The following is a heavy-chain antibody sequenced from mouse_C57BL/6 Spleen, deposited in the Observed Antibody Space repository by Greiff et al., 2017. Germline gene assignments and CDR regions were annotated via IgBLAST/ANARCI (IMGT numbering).Heavy chain of an antibody. D-gene: IGHD1-1*01. CDR1: GYTFTDYY. CDR2: INPYNGGT. CDR3: ARRTTVVGDYAMDY. V-gene: IGHV1-19*01. Sequence: SGPVLVKPGASVKMSCKASGYTFTDYYMNWVKQSHGKSLEWIGVINPYNGGTSYNQKFKGKATLTVDKSSSTAYMELNSLTSEDSAVYYCARRTTVVGDYAMDYWGQGTSVTVSS. J-gene: IGHJ4*01.